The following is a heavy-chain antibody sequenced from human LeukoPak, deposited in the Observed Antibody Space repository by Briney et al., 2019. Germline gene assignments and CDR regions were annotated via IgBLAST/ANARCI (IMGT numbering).Heavy chain of an antibody. CDR1: GGSISSSSYY. CDR2: IYTSGST. V-gene: IGHV4-61*05. Sequence: SETLSLTCTVSGGSISSSSYYWGWIRQPPGKGLERIGRIYTSGSTNYNPSLKSRVTMSVDTSKNQFSLKLSSVTAADTAVYYCRGSGSYYDYWGQGTLVTVSS. CDR3: RGSGSYYDY. J-gene: IGHJ4*02. D-gene: IGHD3-10*01.